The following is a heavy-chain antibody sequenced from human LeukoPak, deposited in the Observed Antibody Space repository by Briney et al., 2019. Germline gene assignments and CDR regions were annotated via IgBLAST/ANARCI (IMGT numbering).Heavy chain of an antibody. D-gene: IGHD3-10*01. CDR1: GFTFSSYW. J-gene: IGHJ6*02. CDR3: ARSYGSGGGYYYGMDV. Sequence: GGSLRLSCAASGFTFSSYWMSWVRQAPGKGLEWVAYIKQDGSETYSVDSVKGRFTISRDNAKNSLYLQMSSLRAEDTAVYYFARSYGSGGGYYYGMDVWGQGTTVTVSS. V-gene: IGHV3-7*01. CDR2: IKQDGSET.